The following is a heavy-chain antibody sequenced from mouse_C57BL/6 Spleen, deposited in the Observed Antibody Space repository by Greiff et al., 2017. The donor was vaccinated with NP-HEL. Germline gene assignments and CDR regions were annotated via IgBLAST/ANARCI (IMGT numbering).Heavy chain of an antibody. CDR2: FYPGSGSI. CDR1: GYTFTEYT. D-gene: IGHD2-3*01. V-gene: IGHV1-62-2*01. J-gene: IGHJ4*01. CDR3: ERDEYSRAYDDRYAMDY. Sequence: VQLQQSGAELVKPGASVKLSCKASGYTFTEYTIHWVKQRSGQGLEWIGWFYPGSGSIKYNEKFKDKATLTAGKSSSTVYMELSRLTSEDSAVYDGERDEYSRAYDDRYAMDYWGQGTSVTVSS.